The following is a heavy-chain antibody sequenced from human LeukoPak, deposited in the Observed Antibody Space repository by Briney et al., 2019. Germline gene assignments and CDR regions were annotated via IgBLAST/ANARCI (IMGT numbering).Heavy chain of an antibody. J-gene: IGHJ5*02. CDR1: GGSIRSYY. CDR3: ARAGTPITMIVVESNWFDP. V-gene: IGHV4-59*01. Sequence: SETLSLTCTVSGGSIRSYYWSWIRQPPGKGLEWIGYIYYSGSTNYNPSLKSRVTMSVDTSKNQFSLRLSPVTAADTAVYYCARAGTPITMIVVESNWFDPWGQGPWSPSPQ. CDR2: IYYSGST. D-gene: IGHD3-22*01.